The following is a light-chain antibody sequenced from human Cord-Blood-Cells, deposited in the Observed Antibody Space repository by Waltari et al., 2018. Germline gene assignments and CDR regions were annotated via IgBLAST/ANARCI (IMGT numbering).Light chain of an antibody. CDR1: SSDVGGYNY. Sequence: QSALTQPASASGSPGQSITIPCPGTSSDVGGYNYVSWYQQHPGKAPKLMIYDVSNRPSGVSNRFSGSKSGNTASLTISGLQAEDEADYYCSSYTSSSTVVFGGGTKLTVL. CDR3: SSYTSSSTVV. J-gene: IGLJ2*01. CDR2: DVS. V-gene: IGLV2-14*01.